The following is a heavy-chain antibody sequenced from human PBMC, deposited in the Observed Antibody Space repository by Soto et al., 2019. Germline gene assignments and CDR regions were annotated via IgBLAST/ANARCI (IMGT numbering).Heavy chain of an antibody. V-gene: IGHV5-51*04. J-gene: IGHJ3*02. CDR3: ARFLGIAVAGTGDAFDI. CDR2: IYPGDSDT. CDR1: GYSFTSYW. Sequence: GESLKISCKGSGYSFTSYWIGWVRQMPGKGLEWMWIIYPGDSDTRYSPSFQGQVTISADKPISTAYLQWSSLKASDTAMYYCARFLGIAVAGTGDAFDIWGQGTMVTVSS. D-gene: IGHD6-19*01.